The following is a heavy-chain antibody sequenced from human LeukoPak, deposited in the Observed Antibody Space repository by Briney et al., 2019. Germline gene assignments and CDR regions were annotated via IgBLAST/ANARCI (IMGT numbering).Heavy chain of an antibody. V-gene: IGHV3-33*01. J-gene: IGHJ4*02. CDR3: TRERKSGIAAFDY. CDR2: IWYDGINK. CDR1: GFTFSSYG. D-gene: IGHD6-13*01. Sequence: GGSLRLSCAASGFTFSSYGMHWVGQAPGKGLEWVAVIWYDGINKLHADSVRGRFTISRENAKNTVYLQMNSLMAEDTAVYYCTRERKSGIAAFDYWGQGTLVTVSS.